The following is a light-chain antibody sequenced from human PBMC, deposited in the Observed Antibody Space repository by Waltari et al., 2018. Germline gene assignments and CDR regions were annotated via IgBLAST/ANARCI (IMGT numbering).Light chain of an antibody. CDR1: QSVSSY. Sequence: EVVLTQSPATLSLSPGERATLSCRASQSVSSYLAWYQQKPGQAPRLLIYDASDRATGVPARFSGSGSGTDFTLTISSLEPEDFAVYYCQQRTDRPPVTFGQGTRVEMK. CDR3: QQRTDRPPVT. V-gene: IGKV3-11*01. J-gene: IGKJ1*01. CDR2: DAS.